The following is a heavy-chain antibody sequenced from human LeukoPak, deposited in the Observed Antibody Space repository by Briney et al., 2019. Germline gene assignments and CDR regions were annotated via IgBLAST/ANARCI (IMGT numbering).Heavy chain of an antibody. CDR3: ARDSSPDGMDV. CDR2: ISSSSSTI. CDR1: GSTFSSYS. J-gene: IGHJ6*02. V-gene: IGHV3-48*04. Sequence: GGSLRLSCAASGSTFSSYSMNWVRQAPGKGLEWVSYISSSSSTIYYADSVKGRFTISRDNAKNSLYLQMNSLRAEDTAVYYCARDSSPDGMDVWGQGTTVTVSS.